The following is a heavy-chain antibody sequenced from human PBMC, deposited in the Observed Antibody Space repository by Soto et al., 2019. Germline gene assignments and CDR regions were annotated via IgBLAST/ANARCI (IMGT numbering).Heavy chain of an antibody. CDR1: GFTVSSNY. J-gene: IGHJ6*03. V-gene: IGHV3-66*01. CDR2: IYSVGST. Sequence: ESGGGLVQPGGSLRLSCAASGFTVSSNYMSWVRQAPGKGLEWVSVIYSVGSTYYADSVKGRFTISRDNSKNTLYLQMNSLRAEDTAVYYCARGSAKIYYYYYYMDVWGKGTTVTVSS. CDR3: ARGSAKIYYYYYYMDV.